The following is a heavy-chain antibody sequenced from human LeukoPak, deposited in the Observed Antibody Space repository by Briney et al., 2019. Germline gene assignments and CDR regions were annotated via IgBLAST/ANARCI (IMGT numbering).Heavy chain of an antibody. V-gene: IGHV3-21*01. D-gene: IGHD3-22*01. CDR2: ITPTSTST. Sequence: GGSLRLSCAASGIAFRSFTMHWVRQAPGKGLEWVSSITPTSTSTVYADSVMGRFTISRDNAKNSLYLQMNSLRAEDTAVYHCATVYYDSSAYGDLDSWGQGTPVTVSS. CDR3: ATVYYDSSAYGDLDS. J-gene: IGHJ4*02. CDR1: GIAFRSFT.